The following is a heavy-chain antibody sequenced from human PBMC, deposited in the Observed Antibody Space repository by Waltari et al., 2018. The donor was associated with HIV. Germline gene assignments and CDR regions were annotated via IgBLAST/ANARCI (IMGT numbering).Heavy chain of an antibody. CDR3: ARRPSDWYFDY. Sequence: QVQLQESGPGLVKPSQTLSLTCTVSGGSISSGSYYWSWIRQPAGKGLEWIGRIYTSGSTNYNPSLKSRVTISVDTSKNQFSLKLSSVTAADTAVYYCARRPSDWYFDYWGQGTLVTVSS. CDR1: GGSISSGSYY. V-gene: IGHV4-61*02. J-gene: IGHJ4*02. D-gene: IGHD2-21*01. CDR2: IYTSGST.